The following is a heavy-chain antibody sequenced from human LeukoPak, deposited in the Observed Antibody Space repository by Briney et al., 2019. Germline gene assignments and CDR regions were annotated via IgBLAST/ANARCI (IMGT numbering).Heavy chain of an antibody. D-gene: IGHD3-10*01. CDR2: ISSSGSTI. V-gene: IGHV3-11*04. Sequence: GGSLRLSCAASGFTFSDYYMSWIRQAPGKGLEWVSYISSSGSTIYYADSVKGRFTISRDNAKNSLYLQMNSLRAEDTAVYYCARETYYYGSGSYPFDYWGQGTLVTVSS. CDR3: ARETYYYGSGSYPFDY. J-gene: IGHJ4*02. CDR1: GFTFSDYY.